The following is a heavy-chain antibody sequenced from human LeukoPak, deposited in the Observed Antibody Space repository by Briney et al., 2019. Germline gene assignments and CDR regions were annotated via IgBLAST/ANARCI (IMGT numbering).Heavy chain of an antibody. J-gene: IGHJ4*02. CDR3: ATRLGQQLVGNY. D-gene: IGHD6-13*01. CDR2: INTDGSST. CDR1: GFTFSSYW. Sequence: GGSLRLSCAASGFTFSSYWMHWVRQAPGKGLVWVSRINTDGSSTSYADSVKGRFTISRDNAKNSLYLQMNSLRAEDTAVYYCATRLGQQLVGNYWGQGTLVTVSS. V-gene: IGHV3-74*01.